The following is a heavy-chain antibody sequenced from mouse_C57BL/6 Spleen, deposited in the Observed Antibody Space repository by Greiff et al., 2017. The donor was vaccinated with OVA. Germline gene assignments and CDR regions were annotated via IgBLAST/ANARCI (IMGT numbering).Heavy chain of an antibody. V-gene: IGHV5-6*02. Sequence: EVKLVESGGDLVKPGGSLKLSCAASGFTFSSYGMSWVRQTPDKRLEWVATISSGGSYTYYPDSVKGRFTISRDNAKNTLYLQMSSLKSEDTAMYYCARHNDYDDYFDYWGQGTTLTVSS. CDR2: ISSGGSYT. CDR3: ARHNDYDDYFDY. J-gene: IGHJ2*01. CDR1: GFTFSSYG. D-gene: IGHD2-4*01.